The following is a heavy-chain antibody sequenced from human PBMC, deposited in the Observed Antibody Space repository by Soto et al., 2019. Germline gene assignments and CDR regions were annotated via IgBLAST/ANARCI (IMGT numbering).Heavy chain of an antibody. J-gene: IGHJ6*02. CDR2: ISYDGSNK. Sequence: PGGFLRLSCAASGFTFSSYAMHWVRQAPGKGLEWVAVISYDGSNKYYADSVKGRFTISRDNSKNTLYLQMNSLRAEDTAVYYCAREGDIVVVPAAMDYDHRYYYYYGMDVWGQGTTVTVSS. CDR3: AREGDIVVVPAAMDYDHRYYYYYGMDV. V-gene: IGHV3-30-3*01. D-gene: IGHD2-2*01. CDR1: GFTFSSYA.